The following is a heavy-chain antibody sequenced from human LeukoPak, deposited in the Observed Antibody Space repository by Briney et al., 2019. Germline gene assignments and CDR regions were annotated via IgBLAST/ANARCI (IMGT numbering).Heavy chain of an antibody. CDR2: ISGSGGST. CDR3: AKMRAASYYFDY. J-gene: IGHJ4*02. Sequence: GGSLRLSCAASGFTFSSYAMSWVRQAPGKGLEWVSAISGSGGSTYYGDSVKGRFTISRDNSKNTLYLQMNSLRAEDTAVYYCAKMRAASYYFDYWGQGTLVTVSS. D-gene: IGHD6-6*01. V-gene: IGHV3-23*01. CDR1: GFTFSSYA.